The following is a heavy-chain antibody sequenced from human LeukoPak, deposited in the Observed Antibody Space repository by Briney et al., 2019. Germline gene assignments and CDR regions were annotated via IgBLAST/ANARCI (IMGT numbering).Heavy chain of an antibody. CDR2: IRFEVSNK. CDR1: GFTFSSYG. D-gene: IGHD4-17*01. J-gene: IGHJ5*02. V-gene: IGHV3-30*02. Sequence: GGSLRLSCAASGFTFSSYGMHWVRQAPGKGLEWVTFIRFEVSNKYYADSVKGRFTISRDNSKNTLYLQMNTLRAEDTAMYYCAKGYYGDLTNNWFDPWGQGTLVCVSS. CDR3: AKGYYGDLTNNWFDP.